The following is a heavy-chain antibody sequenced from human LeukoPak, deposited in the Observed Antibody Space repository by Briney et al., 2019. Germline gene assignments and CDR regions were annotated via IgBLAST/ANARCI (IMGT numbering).Heavy chain of an antibody. CDR2: IIPIFGTA. J-gene: IGHJ4*02. CDR1: GGTFSSYA. D-gene: IGHD2-15*01. CDR3: AAYCSGGSCHGVFDY. V-gene: IGHV1-69*01. Sequence: SVKVSCKASGGTFSSYATSWVQQAPGQGLEWMGGIIPIFGTANYAQKFQGRVTITADESTSTAYMELSSLRSEGTAVYYCAAYCSGGSCHGVFDYWGQGTLVTVSS.